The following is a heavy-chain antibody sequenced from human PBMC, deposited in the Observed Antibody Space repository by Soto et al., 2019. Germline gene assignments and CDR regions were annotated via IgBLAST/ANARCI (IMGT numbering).Heavy chain of an antibody. Sequence: QITLKESGPTLVKPTQTLTLTCTFSGFSLSTSGVGVGWIRQPPGKALEWLALIYWDDDKRYSPSLKSRLTITKDTSKNQVVLTMTNMDPVDTATYYCAHSLDDWWELKHDAFDIWGQGTMVTVSS. CDR1: GFSLSTSGVG. D-gene: IGHD1-26*01. J-gene: IGHJ3*02. CDR3: AHSLDDWWELKHDAFDI. V-gene: IGHV2-5*02. CDR2: IYWDDDK.